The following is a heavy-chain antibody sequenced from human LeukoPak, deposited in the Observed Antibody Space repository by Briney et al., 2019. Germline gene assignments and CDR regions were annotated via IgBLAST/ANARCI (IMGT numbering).Heavy chain of an antibody. V-gene: IGHV4-39*01. CDR1: GGSISSSSYY. D-gene: IGHD6-19*01. CDR2: SYYSGST. CDR3: ARHAGMGYSSGWYFFDY. Sequence: SETLCLTCTVSGGSISSSSYYWGWIRQPPGKGLEWIVSSYYSGSTYYDPSLKSRVTISVDTSKNQFSLKLSSVTAADTAVYYCARHAGMGYSSGWYFFDYWGQGTLVTVSS. J-gene: IGHJ4*02.